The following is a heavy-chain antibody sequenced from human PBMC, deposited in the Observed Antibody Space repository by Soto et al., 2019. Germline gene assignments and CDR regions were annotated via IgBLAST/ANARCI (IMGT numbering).Heavy chain of an antibody. CDR2: INHSGST. Sequence: SETLSLTCAVYGGSFSGYYWRWIRQPPGKGLEWIGEINHSGSTNYNPSLKSRVTISVDTSKNQFSLKLSSVTAADTAVYYCARSGWYYYDSSGYFDYWGQGTLVTVSS. V-gene: IGHV4-34*01. J-gene: IGHJ4*02. D-gene: IGHD3-22*01. CDR1: GGSFSGYY. CDR3: ARSGWYYYDSSGYFDY.